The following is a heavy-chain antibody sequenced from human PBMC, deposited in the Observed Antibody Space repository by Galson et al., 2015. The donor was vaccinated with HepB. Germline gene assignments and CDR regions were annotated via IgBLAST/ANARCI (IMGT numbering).Heavy chain of an antibody. Sequence: SLRLSCAVSGFTLNNYAMYWVRQAPVKGLEWVAVISYDGNNKYYADSVKGRFTISRDISKNTLYLQMDSLRPEDTAVYYCARIKPAQSTGDAFDIWGQGTMVTVSS. CDR2: ISYDGNNK. J-gene: IGHJ3*02. CDR1: GFTLNNYA. CDR3: ARIKPAQSTGDAFDI. V-gene: IGHV3-30-3*01.